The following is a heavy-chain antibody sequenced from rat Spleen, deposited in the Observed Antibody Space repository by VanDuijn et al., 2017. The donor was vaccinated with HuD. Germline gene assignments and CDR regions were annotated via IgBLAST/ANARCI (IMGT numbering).Heavy chain of an antibody. CDR1: GFSLSNYG. Sequence: QVQLKESGPGLVQPSQTLSLTCTVSGFSLSNYGVIWVRRPPGKGLEWMGVIWGNGNSNYNSALKSRLSISRDTSKSQVFLKMNSLQTEDTAIYFCTSPFRWFAYWGQGTLVTVSS. CDR2: IWGNGNS. J-gene: IGHJ3*01. V-gene: IGHV2-13*01. CDR3: TSPFRWFAY.